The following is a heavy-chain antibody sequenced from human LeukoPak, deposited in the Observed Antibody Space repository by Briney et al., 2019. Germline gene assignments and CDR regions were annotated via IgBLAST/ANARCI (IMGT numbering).Heavy chain of an antibody. CDR2: ISSSSSYI. J-gene: IGHJ4*02. CDR3: ARDEDYDILTGYYIPRHFDY. D-gene: IGHD3-9*01. CDR1: GFTFSSYG. V-gene: IGHV3-21*01. Sequence: PGGSLRLSCAASGFTFSSYGMHWVRQAPGKGLEWVSSISSSSSYIYYADSVKGRFTISRDNAKNSLYLQMNSLRAEDTAVYYCARDEDYDILTGYYIPRHFDYWGQGTLVTVSS.